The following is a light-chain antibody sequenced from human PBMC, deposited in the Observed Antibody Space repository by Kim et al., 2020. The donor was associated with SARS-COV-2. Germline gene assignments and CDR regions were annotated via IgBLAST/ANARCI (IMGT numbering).Light chain of an antibody. CDR3: QRYDTAPRT. J-gene: IGKJ1*01. CDR2: AAS. CDR1: QGISNS. V-gene: IGKV1-27*01. Sequence: AAVGYRVPITCRVSQGISNSLAWYQQKPGKVPKLLIYAASTLQSGVPSRFSGSGSGTDFTLTVSSLQPEDVATYYCQRYDTAPRTFGQGTKVDIK.